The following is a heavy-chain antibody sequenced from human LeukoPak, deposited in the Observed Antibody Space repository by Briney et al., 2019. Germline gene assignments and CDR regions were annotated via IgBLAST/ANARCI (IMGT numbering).Heavy chain of an antibody. D-gene: IGHD1-26*01. CDR3: ARAPAGGSYPSELYY. CDR2: IRSSSSTI. V-gene: IGHV3-48*01. J-gene: IGHJ4*02. Sequence: GGSLRLSCAASRFTFSSYSMKWVRQAPGKGLERVSYIRSSSSTIYYADSEKGRFTISRDNAKNSLHLQMNSLRAEDTAVYYCARAPAGGSYPSELYYWGQGTLVTVSS. CDR1: RFTFSSYS.